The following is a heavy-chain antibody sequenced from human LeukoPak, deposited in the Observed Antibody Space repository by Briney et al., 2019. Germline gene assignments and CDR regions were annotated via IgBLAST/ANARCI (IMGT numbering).Heavy chain of an antibody. CDR3: AKGLRYFDWLSYFDY. J-gene: IGHJ4*02. CDR2: ISGSGGST. CDR1: GFRFRGTT. Sequence: GGSLRLSCAASGFRFRGTTMSWVRQAPGKGLEWVSAISGSGGSTYYADSVKGRFTISRDNSKNTLYLQMNSLRAEDTAVYYRAKGLRYFDWLSYFDYWGQGTLVTVSS. D-gene: IGHD3-9*01. V-gene: IGHV3-23*01.